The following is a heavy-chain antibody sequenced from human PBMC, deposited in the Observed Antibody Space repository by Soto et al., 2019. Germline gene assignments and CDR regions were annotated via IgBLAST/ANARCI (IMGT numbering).Heavy chain of an antibody. V-gene: IGHV4-59*01. CDR2: IYYSGST. CDR1: GGSISTYY. D-gene: IGHD4-17*01. CDR3: ARGPGQSYGDYFDY. J-gene: IGHJ4*02. Sequence: SETLSLTCTVSGGSISTYYWSWIRQPPGKGLEWIGYIYYSGSTYYNPSLKSRVTISVDTSKNQFSLKLSSVTAADTAVYYCARGPGQSYGDYFDYWGQGSLVTVSS.